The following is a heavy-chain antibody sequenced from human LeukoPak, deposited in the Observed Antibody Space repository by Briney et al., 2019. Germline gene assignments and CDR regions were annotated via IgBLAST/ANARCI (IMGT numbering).Heavy chain of an antibody. J-gene: IGHJ4*02. V-gene: IGHV1-18*01. CDR2: ISAYNGNT. D-gene: IGHD3-10*01. CDR3: ARAEWGSGSYYSVY. CDR1: GYTFTSYG. Sequence: GASVKVSCKASGYTFTSYGISWVRQAPGQGLEWMGWISAYNGNTNYAQKLQGRVTMTTDTSTSTAYMELRSLRSEDTAVYYCARAEWGSGSYYSVYWGQGTLVTVSS.